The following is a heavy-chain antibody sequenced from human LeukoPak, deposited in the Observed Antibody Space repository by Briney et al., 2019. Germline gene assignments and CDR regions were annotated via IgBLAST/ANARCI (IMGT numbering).Heavy chain of an antibody. CDR2: INHSGST. V-gene: IGHV4-34*01. Sequence: SETLSLTCAVYGGSFSGYYWSWIRQPPGKGLEWIGEINHSGSTNYNPSLKSRVTISVDTSKNQFSLKLSSVTAADTAVYYCARGSSAYYFDYWGQGTLVTVSS. J-gene: IGHJ4*02. CDR3: ARGSSAYYFDY. CDR1: GGSFSGYY. D-gene: IGHD2-2*01.